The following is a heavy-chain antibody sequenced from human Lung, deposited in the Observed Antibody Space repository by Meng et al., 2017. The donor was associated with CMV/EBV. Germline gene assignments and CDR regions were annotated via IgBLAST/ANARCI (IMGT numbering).Heavy chain of an antibody. D-gene: IGHD2-2*01. V-gene: IGHV3-30*04. CDR2: ISYDGSNK. Sequence: GESLKISCAASGFTFSSYAMHWVRQAPGKGLEWVAVISYDGSNKYYADSVKGRFTISRDNSKNTLYLQMNSLRAEDTAVYYCARLGVVVPAAQTPAFDIWGQGTMXTVS. J-gene: IGHJ3*02. CDR3: ARLGVVVPAAQTPAFDI. CDR1: GFTFSSYA.